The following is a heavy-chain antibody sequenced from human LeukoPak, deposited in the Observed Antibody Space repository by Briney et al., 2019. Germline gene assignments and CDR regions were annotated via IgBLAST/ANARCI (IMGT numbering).Heavy chain of an antibody. D-gene: IGHD3-22*01. CDR3: ARKRYDDPYFFDY. Sequence: SQTLSLTCTVSGGSISSGDYYWGWIRQPPGNGLEWIGYIHYSGTTYYNPSLKSRVSISVDTSKNQFSLNLNSVTAADTAVYYCARKRYDDPYFFDYWGQGTLVTVSS. V-gene: IGHV4-30-4*01. CDR1: GGSISSGDYY. J-gene: IGHJ4*02. CDR2: IHYSGTT.